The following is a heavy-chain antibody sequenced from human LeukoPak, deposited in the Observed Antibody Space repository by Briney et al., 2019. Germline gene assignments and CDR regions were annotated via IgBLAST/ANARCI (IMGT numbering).Heavy chain of an antibody. CDR2: ISYDGSNK. J-gene: IGHJ3*02. V-gene: IGHV3-30*03. CDR3: APDAFGI. CDR1: GFTFSSYG. Sequence: GGSLRLSCAASGFTFSSYGMHWVRQAPGKGLEWVAVISYDGSNKYYADSVKGRFTISRDNSKNTLYLQMNSLRAEDTAVYYCAPDAFGIWGQGAMVTVSS.